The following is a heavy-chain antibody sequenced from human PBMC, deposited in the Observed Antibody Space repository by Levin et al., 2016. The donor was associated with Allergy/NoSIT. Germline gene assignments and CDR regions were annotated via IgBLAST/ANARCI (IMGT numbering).Heavy chain of an antibody. V-gene: IGHV3-23*01. Sequence: WIRQPPGKGLEWVSAISGSGGSTYYADSVKGRFTISRDNSKNTLYLQMNSLRAEDTAVYYCAKIFAEAHKSGRSSWSSYYYGMDVWGQGTTVTVSS. D-gene: IGHD6-13*01. CDR2: ISGSGGST. J-gene: IGHJ6*02. CDR3: AKIFAEAHKSGRSSWSSYYYGMDV.